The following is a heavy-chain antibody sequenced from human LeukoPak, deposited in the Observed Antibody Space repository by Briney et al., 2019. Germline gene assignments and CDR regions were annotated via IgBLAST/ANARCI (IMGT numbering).Heavy chain of an antibody. CDR1: GYTLTEIS. CDR3: GAGMGVKDY. D-gene: IGHD6-19*01. CDR2: FDPEDGET. Sequence: ASVKVSCKGSGYTLTEISMHWVRQAPGKGHEWMGGFDPEDGETIYAQKFQGRVTMTEDTSTDTAYMELSSLRSEDTAVYYCGAGMGVKDYWGQGTLVTVSS. J-gene: IGHJ4*02. V-gene: IGHV1-24*01.